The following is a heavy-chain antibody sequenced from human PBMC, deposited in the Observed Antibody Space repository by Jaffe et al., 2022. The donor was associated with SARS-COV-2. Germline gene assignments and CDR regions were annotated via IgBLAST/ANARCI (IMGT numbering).Heavy chain of an antibody. V-gene: IGHV3-15*01. D-gene: IGHD3-3*01. Sequence: VQLVESGGGFVKPGGSLRLSCAASGFTFSRAYMHWVRQIPGKGLEWVGRIKTESDGGPPDYAAPVKGRFIISRQDSDDTLFLQMNGLKTEDTGVYFCTTDPLYYFWTDDKTGGMRVWGQGTTVTVSS. CDR3: TTDPLYYFWTDDKTGGMRV. J-gene: IGHJ6*02. CDR2: IKTESDGGPP. CDR1: GFTFSRAY.